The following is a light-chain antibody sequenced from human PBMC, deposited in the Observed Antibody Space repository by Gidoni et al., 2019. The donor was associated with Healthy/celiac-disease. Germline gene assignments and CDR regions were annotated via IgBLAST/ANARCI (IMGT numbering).Light chain of an antibody. CDR1: QSVSSD. Sequence: DNVLTQSPDTLSWSPWERATLSCRASQSVSSDYPWYQQKPGQTPRLRIYDASHRATGIPARFSGSGSGTDFTLTISSLEPEDFAVYYCQQRSNWPPLTFGGGTKVEIK. CDR2: DAS. CDR3: QQRSNWPPLT. J-gene: IGKJ4*01. V-gene: IGKV3-11*01.